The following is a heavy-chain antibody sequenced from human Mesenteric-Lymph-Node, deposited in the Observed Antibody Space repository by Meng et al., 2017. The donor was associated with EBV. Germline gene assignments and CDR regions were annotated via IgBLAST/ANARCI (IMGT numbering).Heavy chain of an antibody. CDR1: DGSMSSGGYY. Sequence: QVQLQELGPGLVKASQTLSLTCAVSDGSMSSGGYYWSWIRQPPGKGLEWMGYIYYSGISYYNPSLKSRVTISVDTSKNQFSLKLNSVTAADTAVYYCARVVQQVFRGADYFDYWGQGTLVTVSS. D-gene: IGHD3-10*01. CDR2: IYYSGIS. CDR3: ARVVQQVFRGADYFDY. J-gene: IGHJ4*02. V-gene: IGHV4-30-4*01.